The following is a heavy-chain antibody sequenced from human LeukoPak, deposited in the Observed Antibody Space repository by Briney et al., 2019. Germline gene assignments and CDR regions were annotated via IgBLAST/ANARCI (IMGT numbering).Heavy chain of an antibody. Sequence: SGGSLRLSCAASGFTFSSYEMNWLRQAPGKGLVWVSRIGGDGGSTNYADSVKGRFTISRDNAKNTLYLQMNSLRAEDTAVYYCARGYSGYFYYWGQGTLVTVSS. CDR2: IGGDGGST. CDR3: ARGYSGYFYY. CDR1: GFTFSSYE. D-gene: IGHD5-12*01. J-gene: IGHJ4*02. V-gene: IGHV3-74*01.